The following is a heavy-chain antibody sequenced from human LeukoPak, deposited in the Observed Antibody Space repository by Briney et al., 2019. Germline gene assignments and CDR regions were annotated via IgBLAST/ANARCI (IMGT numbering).Heavy chain of an antibody. CDR1: GFTLSSFN. Sequence: GGSLRLSCAASGFTLSSFNMNWVRQAPGKGLEWVSSISSSSSYIYYADSVKGRFTISRDNAKNSLYLQMNSLRAEDTAVYYCARVRCSGGSCIYYYYMDVWGKGTTVTVSS. CDR2: ISSSSSYI. CDR3: ARVRCSGGSCIYYYYMDV. J-gene: IGHJ6*03. D-gene: IGHD2-15*01. V-gene: IGHV3-21*01.